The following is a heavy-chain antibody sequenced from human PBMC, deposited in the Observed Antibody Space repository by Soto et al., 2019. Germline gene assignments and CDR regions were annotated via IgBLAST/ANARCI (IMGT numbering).Heavy chain of an antibody. V-gene: IGHV3-74*01. Sequence: PGGSLRLSCAASGFTFSSYWMHWVRQAPGKGLVWVSRINSDGSSTSYADSVKGRFTISRDNAKNTLYLQMNSLRAEDTAVYYCARDQGLGYCSGGSCYLGSNWFDPWGQGTLVTVSS. CDR3: ARDQGLGYCSGGSCYLGSNWFDP. CDR2: INSDGSST. D-gene: IGHD2-15*01. CDR1: GFTFSSYW. J-gene: IGHJ5*02.